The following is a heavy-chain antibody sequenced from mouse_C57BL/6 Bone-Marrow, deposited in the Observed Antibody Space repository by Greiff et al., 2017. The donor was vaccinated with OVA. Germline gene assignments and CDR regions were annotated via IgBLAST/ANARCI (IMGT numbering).Heavy chain of an antibody. V-gene: IGHV1-50*01. CDR1: GYTFTSYW. Sequence: QVQLQQPGAELVKPGASVKLSCKASGYTFTSYWMQWVKQRPGQGLEWIGEIDPSDSYTNYNQKFKGKATLTVETSSSTAYMQLSSLTSEDSAVYYCARRWSAYFDYWGQGTTLTVSS. D-gene: IGHD1-1*02. J-gene: IGHJ2*01. CDR2: IDPSDSYT. CDR3: ARRWSAYFDY.